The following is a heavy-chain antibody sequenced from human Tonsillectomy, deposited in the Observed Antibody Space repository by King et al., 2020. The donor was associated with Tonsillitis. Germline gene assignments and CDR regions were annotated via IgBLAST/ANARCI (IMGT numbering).Heavy chain of an antibody. V-gene: IGHV3-9*01. CDR2: ISWNSGSI. D-gene: IGHD3-22*01. CDR1: GFTFDDYA. CDR3: AKDIGDSSSYAFDI. J-gene: IGHJ3*02. Sequence: EVQLVESGGGLVQPGRSLRLSCAASGFTFDDYAMHWVRQAPGKGLEWVSGISWNSGSIGYADSVKGRFTISRDNAKNSLYLQMNSLRAEDTALYYCAKDIGDSSSYAFDIWGQGTMVTVSS.